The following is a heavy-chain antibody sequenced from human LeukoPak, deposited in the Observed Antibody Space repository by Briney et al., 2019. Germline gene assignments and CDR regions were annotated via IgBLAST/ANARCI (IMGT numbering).Heavy chain of an antibody. J-gene: IGHJ5*02. Sequence: SVKVSCKASGGTFSSYVISWVRQAPGQGLEWVGTIIPILSIANYAQKFQGRVTITANKSTRTAYMELSSLRSDDTAVYYCARHYYDSSGYLYWFDPWGQGTLVTVSS. D-gene: IGHD3-22*01. CDR3: ARHYYDSSGYLYWFDP. CDR1: GGTFSSYV. V-gene: IGHV1-69*04. CDR2: IIPILSIA.